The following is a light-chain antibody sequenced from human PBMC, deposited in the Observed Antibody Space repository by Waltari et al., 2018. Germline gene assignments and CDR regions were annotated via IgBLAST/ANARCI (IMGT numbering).Light chain of an antibody. V-gene: IGLV2-11*01. J-gene: IGLJ3*02. CDR2: DVS. Sequence: QSTLTQPPSVSGSPGQSVTISCTGTISDVGSYNYVSWYQQHPGKAPKLLVYDVSDRPSGVPDRCSGSKSGNTASLTISGLQAEDEADYSCCSYAGHYILVFGGGTKLTVL. CDR1: ISDVGSYNY. CDR3: CSYAGHYILV.